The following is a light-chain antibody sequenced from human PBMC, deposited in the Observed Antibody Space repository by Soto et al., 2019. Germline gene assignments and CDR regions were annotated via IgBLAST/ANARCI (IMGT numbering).Light chain of an antibody. V-gene: IGKV3-20*01. Sequence: EIVLTHSPGTLPWSPGERATLSHRASQSVSSSYLAWSQQKPGQAPGLLIYGESSRATGIPARFSGSGSGTDFTLTISRLEPEDFAVDYCRGYDSSPLTFGGGTKVEIK. CDR3: RGYDSSPLT. CDR1: QSVSSSY. CDR2: GES. J-gene: IGKJ4*01.